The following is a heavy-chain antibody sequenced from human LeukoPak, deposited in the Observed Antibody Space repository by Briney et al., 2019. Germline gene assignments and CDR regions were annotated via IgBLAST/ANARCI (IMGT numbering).Heavy chain of an antibody. V-gene: IGHV3-66*01. J-gene: IGHJ4*02. D-gene: IGHD4-17*01. CDR3: ARAVTTVTYFDY. CDR2: IYSGGST. Sequence: GSLRLSCAASGFTVSSNYMSWVRQAPGKGLEWVSVIYSGGSTYYADSVKGRFTISRDNSKNTLYLQMNSLRAEDTAVYYCARAVTTVTYFDYWGQGTLVTVSS. CDR1: GFTVSSNY.